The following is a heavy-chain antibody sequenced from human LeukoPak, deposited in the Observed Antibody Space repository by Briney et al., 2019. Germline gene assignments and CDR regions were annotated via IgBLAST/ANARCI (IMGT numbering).Heavy chain of an antibody. D-gene: IGHD2/OR15-2a*01. CDR3: ARLSPESRYYYYYYMDV. CDR2: IYYSGST. Sequence: SETLSLTCTVSGGSISSSSYYWGLIRQPPGKGLEWIGSIYYSGSTYYNPSLKSRVTISVDTSKNQFSLKLSSVTAADTAVYYCARLSPESRYYYYYYMDVWGKGTTVTISS. J-gene: IGHJ6*03. CDR1: GGSISSSSYY. V-gene: IGHV4-39*07.